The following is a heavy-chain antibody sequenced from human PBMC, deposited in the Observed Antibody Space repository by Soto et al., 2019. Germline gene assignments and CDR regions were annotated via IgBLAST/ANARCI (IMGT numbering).Heavy chain of an antibody. D-gene: IGHD3-22*01. Sequence: GESLKISGTGSGYSFTVYCIGWVRQMPGKGLEWMGITYPGDSDTRYSPSFQGQVTISADKSISTAYLQWSSLKASDTAMYYCARRRDSNLYGMDVWGQGTTVTVSS. J-gene: IGHJ6*02. CDR2: TYPGDSDT. CDR1: GYSFTVYC. V-gene: IGHV5-51*01. CDR3: ARRRDSNLYGMDV.